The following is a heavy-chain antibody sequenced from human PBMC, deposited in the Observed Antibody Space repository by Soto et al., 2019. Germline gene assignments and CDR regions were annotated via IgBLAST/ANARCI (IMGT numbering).Heavy chain of an antibody. CDR1: GGTFSSYA. CDR3: ARLQEVRGSHSPDY. D-gene: IGHD3-10*01. Sequence: GASVKVSCKASGGTFSSYAISWVRQAPGQGLEWMGGIIPIFGTANYAQKFQGRVTITADESTSTAYMELSSLRSEDTAVYYCARLQEVRGSHSPDYWGQGTLVTVSS. CDR2: IIPIFGTA. V-gene: IGHV1-69*13. J-gene: IGHJ4*02.